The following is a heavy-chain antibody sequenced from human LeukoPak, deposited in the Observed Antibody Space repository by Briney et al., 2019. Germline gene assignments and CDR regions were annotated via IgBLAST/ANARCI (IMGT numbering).Heavy chain of an antibody. Sequence: GRSLRLSCAASGFTFDDYAMHWVRQAPGKGLEWVSGISWNSGSIGYADSVKGRFTISRDNAKNSLYLQMNSLRAEDTAVYYCARDGEYYDFWSGYRTFDYWGQGTLVTVSS. CDR2: ISWNSGSI. CDR1: GFTFDDYA. V-gene: IGHV3-9*01. J-gene: IGHJ4*02. D-gene: IGHD3-3*01. CDR3: ARDGEYYDFWSGYRTFDY.